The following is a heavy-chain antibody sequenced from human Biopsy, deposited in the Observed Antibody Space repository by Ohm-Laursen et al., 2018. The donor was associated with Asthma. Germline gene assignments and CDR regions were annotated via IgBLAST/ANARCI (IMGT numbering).Heavy chain of an antibody. J-gene: IGHJ6*02. CDR2: IYSGGTS. D-gene: IGHD1-20*01. CDR3: AKGRYKWNDGYYGLDV. V-gene: IGHV3-53*01. CDR1: GFTVSRDH. Sequence: SLRLSCAASGFTVSRDHMFWVRQAPGKGLEWVSVIYSGGTSHTADSVRGRFTISRDFSKNTLHLQMHSLRVEDTAVYYCAKGRYKWNDGYYGLDVWGQGTTVTVSS.